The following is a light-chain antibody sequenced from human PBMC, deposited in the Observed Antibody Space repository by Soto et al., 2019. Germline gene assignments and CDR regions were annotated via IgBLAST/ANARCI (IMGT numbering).Light chain of an antibody. J-gene: IGLJ2*01. V-gene: IGLV2-14*03. CDR2: EVA. Sequence: QSALTQPASVSGSPGQSITISCTGTNSDVGAYPYVSWYQQHPGNAPKLLIYEVADRPSGVSDRFSGSKSGNTASLTISALQAEDEAVYYCSSYATSGTNVIFGGGTNVTVL. CDR1: NSDVGAYPY. CDR3: SSYATSGTNVI.